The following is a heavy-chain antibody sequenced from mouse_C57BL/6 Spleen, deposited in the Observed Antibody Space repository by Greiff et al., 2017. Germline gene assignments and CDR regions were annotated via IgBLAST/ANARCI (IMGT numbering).Heavy chain of an antibody. CDR1: GYTFTHYN. CDR2: INPNNGGT. J-gene: IGHJ3*01. Sequence: EVQLHQSGPELVKPGASVKIPCKASGYTFTHYNMDWVKQSHGKSLEWIGDINPNNGGTIYNQKFKGKATLTVDKSSSTAYMERRSLTSEDTAVYSCARGGKIYYYGFAYWGQGTLVTVAA. V-gene: IGHV1-18*01. CDR3: ARGGKIYYYGFAY. D-gene: IGHD1-1*01.